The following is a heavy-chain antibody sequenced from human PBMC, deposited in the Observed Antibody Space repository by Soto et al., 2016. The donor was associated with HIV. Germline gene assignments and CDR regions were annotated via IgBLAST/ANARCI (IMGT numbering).Heavy chain of an antibody. V-gene: IGHV3-30*04. CDR3: ASSFRRVAAARSPFDY. D-gene: IGHD6-13*01. Sequence: VQLVESGGGVVQPGRSLRLSCAASGFTFSTYAMHWVRQAPGKGLEWVAVISYDGSNKYYADSVKGRFTISRDNSKNTLYLQMNSLRAEDTAVYYCASSFRRVAAARSPFDYVGPREPWSTVSS. CDR1: GFTFSTYA. J-gene: IGHJ4*02. CDR2: ISYDGSNK.